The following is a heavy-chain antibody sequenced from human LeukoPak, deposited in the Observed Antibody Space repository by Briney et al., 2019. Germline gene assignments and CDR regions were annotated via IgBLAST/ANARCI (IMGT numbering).Heavy chain of an antibody. Sequence: GGSLRLSCAASGFTFSTYAMSWVRQVPGKRLEWVSAISSGAGTTGYADSVEGRFTISRVNSKSTISLQMNSLRVEDTAVYYCAKDLEQSYSGWSASYDAWGQGTLVTVSS. CDR2: ISSGAGTT. V-gene: IGHV3-23*01. J-gene: IGHJ5*02. CDR3: AKDLEQSYSGWSASYDA. D-gene: IGHD6-19*01. CDR1: GFTFSTYA.